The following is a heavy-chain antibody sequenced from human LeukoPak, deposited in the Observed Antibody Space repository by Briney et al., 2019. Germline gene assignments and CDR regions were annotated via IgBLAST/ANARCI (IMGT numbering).Heavy chain of an antibody. CDR3: AKVRSPLFRGGSYCFDY. J-gene: IGHJ4*02. D-gene: IGHD1-26*01. CDR1: GFTFDSYA. CDR2: VSASGSSP. V-gene: IGHV3-23*01. Sequence: GGSLRLSCAASGFTFDSYAMSWVGQAPGKGLEWVSAVSASGSSPYYADSVKGRFTISRDNSKNMLSLQMNSLRAADTAVYYCAKVRSPLFRGGSYCFDYWGQGALVTVSS.